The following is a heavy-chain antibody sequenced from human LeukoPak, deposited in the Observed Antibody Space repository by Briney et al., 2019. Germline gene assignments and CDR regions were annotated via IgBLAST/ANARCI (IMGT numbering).Heavy chain of an antibody. D-gene: IGHD2-2*01. CDR2: ISGSGGST. V-gene: IGHV3-23*01. Sequence: GGSLRLSCAASGFTFISYAMSWVRQAPGKGREWVSAISGSGGSTYYADSVNGRFTISRDNSKNTLYLQMNSRRAEDTAVYYCAKAGCSSTSCYAYYFDYWGQGTLVTVSS. CDR1: GFTFISYA. CDR3: AKAGCSSTSCYAYYFDY. J-gene: IGHJ4*02.